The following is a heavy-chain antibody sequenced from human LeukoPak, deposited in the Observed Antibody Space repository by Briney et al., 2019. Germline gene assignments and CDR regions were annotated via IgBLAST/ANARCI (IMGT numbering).Heavy chain of an antibody. V-gene: IGHV5-51*01. D-gene: IGHD2-2*01. J-gene: IGHJ3*02. Sequence: GESLKISCKGSGNRFTSYWIGWVRQVPGKGLEWMGIIYPGDSDTRYSPSFQGQVTISADKSISTAYLQWSSLKASDTAMYYCARRGYQLLFRGARAFDIWGQGTMVTVSS. CDR3: ARRGYQLLFRGARAFDI. CDR1: GNRFTSYW. CDR2: IYPGDSDT.